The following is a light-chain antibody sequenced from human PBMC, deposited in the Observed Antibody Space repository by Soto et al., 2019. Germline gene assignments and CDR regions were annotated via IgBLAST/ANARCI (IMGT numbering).Light chain of an antibody. V-gene: IGKV1-39*01. CDR1: QTISSW. Sequence: DIQMTQSPSTLSGSVGDRVTITCRASQTISSWLAWYQQKPGKAPKLLIYAASTLQSGVPSTFSGSASGTDFTLTISSLQPEDFATYYCHQTYSVPPTFGQGTKVDIK. J-gene: IGKJ1*01. CDR2: AAS. CDR3: HQTYSVPPT.